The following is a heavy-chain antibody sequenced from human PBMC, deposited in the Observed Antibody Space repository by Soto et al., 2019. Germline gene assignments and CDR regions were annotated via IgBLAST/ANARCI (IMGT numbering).Heavy chain of an antibody. D-gene: IGHD2-8*01. V-gene: IGHV4-34*01. CDR3: ARGRGVNIMMYVPSKNSNFDY. J-gene: IGHJ4*02. CDR1: GGSFSGYY. Sequence: SETLSLTCAVYGGSFSGYYWSWIRQPPGKGLEWIGEINHSGSTNYNPSLKSRVTISVDTSKNQFSLKLSSVTAADTAVYYCARGRGVNIMMYVPSKNSNFDYWGQGTLVTVSS. CDR2: INHSGST.